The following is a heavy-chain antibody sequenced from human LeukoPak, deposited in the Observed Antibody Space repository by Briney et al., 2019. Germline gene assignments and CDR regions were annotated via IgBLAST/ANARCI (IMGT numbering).Heavy chain of an antibody. J-gene: IGHJ4*02. D-gene: IGHD1-20*01. Sequence: PGGSLRLSCAASGFTFRNSAMSWVRQAPGTGLEWVSSIGGHVHSTYYADSVIGRFTISRDDSMNTLYLQMNSLRANDTAIYYCANHRTPDRYHWNYFDYWGQGTLVTVSS. CDR3: ANHRTPDRYHWNYFDY. CDR2: IGGHVHST. V-gene: IGHV3-23*01. CDR1: GFTFRNSA.